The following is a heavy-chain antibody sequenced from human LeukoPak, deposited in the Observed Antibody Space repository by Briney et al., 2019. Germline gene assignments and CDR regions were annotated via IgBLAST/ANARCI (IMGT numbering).Heavy chain of an antibody. CDR2: INPNSGGT. CDR3: ARGGPTVTTSDSGWFDP. D-gene: IGHD4-17*01. V-gene: IGHV1-2*02. CDR1: GYTFIGYY. J-gene: IGHJ5*02. Sequence: ASVKVSCKASGYTFIGYYIHWVRQAPGQGLEYMGSINPNSGGTSYAQQFQGRVTMTRDTSISTAYMELSRLRSDDTAVYYCARGGPTVTTSDSGWFDPWGQGTLVTVSS.